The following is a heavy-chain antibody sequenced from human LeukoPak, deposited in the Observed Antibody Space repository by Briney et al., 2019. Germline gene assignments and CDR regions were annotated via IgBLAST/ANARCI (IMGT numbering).Heavy chain of an antibody. CDR1: GFTFSDYA. Sequence: PGGSLRLSCVASGFTFSDYAMSWVRQAPGKGLEWVSSVGGDNADRHYADSVRGRFTISRDNSKSTLYLEMNNLRVDDTAVYSCARDYLQRNGLFDPFPFWGQGTMVTVSS. J-gene: IGHJ3*01. CDR2: VGGDNADR. V-gene: IGHV3-23*01. CDR3: ARDYLQRNGLFDPFPF. D-gene: IGHD3-9*01.